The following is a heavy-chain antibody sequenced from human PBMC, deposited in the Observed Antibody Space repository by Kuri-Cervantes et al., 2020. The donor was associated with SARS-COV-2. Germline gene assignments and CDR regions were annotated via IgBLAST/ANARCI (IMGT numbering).Heavy chain of an antibody. CDR3: ARDKLRGWFDP. D-gene: IGHD4-17*01. V-gene: IGHV3-74*01. CDR2: INPDGSYT. Sequence: GESLKISCAASGFTFSSYGMHWVRQAPGKGLVWVSRINPDGSYTNNADSVKGRFTLSRDNAKNSLYLQMNSLRAEDTAVYYCARDKLRGWFDPWGQGTLVTVSS. CDR1: GFTFSSYG. J-gene: IGHJ5*02.